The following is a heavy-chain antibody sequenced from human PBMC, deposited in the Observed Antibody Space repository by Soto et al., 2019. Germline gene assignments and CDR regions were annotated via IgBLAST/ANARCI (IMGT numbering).Heavy chain of an antibody. J-gene: IGHJ4*02. CDR1: GYTLTELS. Sequence: ASVKVSCKVSGYTLTELSMHWVRQAPGKGLEWMGGFDPEDGETIYAQKFQGRVTMTEDTSTDTAYMELSSLRSEVTAVYYCVTGHLGSSSWGYWGQGTLVTVSS. CDR3: VTGHLGSSSWGY. V-gene: IGHV1-24*01. CDR2: FDPEDGET. D-gene: IGHD6-6*01.